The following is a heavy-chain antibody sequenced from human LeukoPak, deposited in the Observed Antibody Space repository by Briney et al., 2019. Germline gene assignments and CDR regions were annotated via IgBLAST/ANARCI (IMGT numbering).Heavy chain of an antibody. CDR1: GFTFRSYA. D-gene: IGHD2-21*02. CDR2: IGGSGGST. CDR3: AKAKTDGSFDY. Sequence: GGSLRLSCAASGFTFRSYAMNWVRQAPGKGLEWVSGIGGSGGSTYYADSVKGRFTISRDNSKNTLYLQMNSLRAEDTAVYYCAKAKTDGSFDYWGQGTLVTVSS. J-gene: IGHJ4*02. V-gene: IGHV3-23*01.